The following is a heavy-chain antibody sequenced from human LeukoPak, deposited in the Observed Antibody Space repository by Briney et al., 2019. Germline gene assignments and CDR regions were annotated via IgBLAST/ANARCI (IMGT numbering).Heavy chain of an antibody. Sequence: SGTLSLTCAVSGGSIRSSNWWSWVRQPPGKGLEWIGEIYHSGSTNYNPSLKSRVTISVDKSKNQFSLKLSSVTAADTAVYYCARVSSGFGESIDYFDYWGQGTLVTVSS. J-gene: IGHJ4*02. CDR2: IYHSGST. V-gene: IGHV4-4*02. CDR1: GGSIRSSNW. D-gene: IGHD3-10*01. CDR3: ARVSSGFGESIDYFDY.